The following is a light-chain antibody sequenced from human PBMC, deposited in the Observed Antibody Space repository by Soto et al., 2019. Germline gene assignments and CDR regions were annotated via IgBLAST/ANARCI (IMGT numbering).Light chain of an antibody. Sequence: DILVTQSPDSLSVSLCEIATINCNSSQSFLYSPNNKNYLAWYQQKPGQPPKLLIYWASTRESGVPDRFSGSGSGTDFTLTISSLQAEDVAVYYCQQYYSTPLTFGGGTKVDIK. CDR1: QSFLYSPNNKNY. V-gene: IGKV4-1*01. J-gene: IGKJ4*01. CDR2: WAS. CDR3: QQYYSTPLT.